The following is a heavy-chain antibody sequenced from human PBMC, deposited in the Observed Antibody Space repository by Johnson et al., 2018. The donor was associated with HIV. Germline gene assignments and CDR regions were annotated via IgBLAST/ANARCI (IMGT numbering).Heavy chain of an antibody. J-gene: IGHJ3*02. Sequence: QMLLVESGGGVVQPGRSLRLSCAASGFTFSSYALHWVRQAPGKGLEWVAVLPYDGSTIYYADSVKGRFTISRDNSENTLYLQMNSLRAEDTAVYYCARARLLWFRELLPHDAFDIWGQGTKVTVSS. V-gene: IGHV3-30*04. CDR2: LPYDGSTI. CDR1: GFTFSSYA. CDR3: ARARLLWFRELLPHDAFDI. D-gene: IGHD3-10*01.